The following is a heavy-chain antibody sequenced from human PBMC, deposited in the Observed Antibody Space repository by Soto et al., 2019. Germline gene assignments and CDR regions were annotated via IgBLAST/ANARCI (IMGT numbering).Heavy chain of an antibody. J-gene: IGHJ4*02. CDR2: ISYDGSNK. V-gene: IGHV3-30-3*01. CDR3: ARAHTMIVVHFDY. D-gene: IGHD3-22*01. Sequence: PGGSLRLSCAASGFTFSSYAMHWVRQAPGKGLEWVAVISYDGSNKYYADSVKGRFTISRDNSKNTLYLQMNSLRAEDTAVYYCARAHTMIVVHFDYWGQGTLVTVSS. CDR1: GFTFSSYA.